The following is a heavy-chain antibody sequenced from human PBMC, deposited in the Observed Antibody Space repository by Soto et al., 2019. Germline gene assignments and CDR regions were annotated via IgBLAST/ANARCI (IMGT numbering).Heavy chain of an antibody. CDR2: IYYSGST. Sequence: PSETLSLTCTVSGGSISSYYWSWIRQPPGKGLEWIGYIYYSGSTYYNPSLKSRVTISVDTSKNQFSLKLSSVTAADTAVYYCARDPGYSYGFRGNWFDPWGQGTLVTVS. D-gene: IGHD5-18*01. CDR3: ARDPGYSYGFRGNWFDP. J-gene: IGHJ5*02. CDR1: GGSISSYY. V-gene: IGHV4-59*06.